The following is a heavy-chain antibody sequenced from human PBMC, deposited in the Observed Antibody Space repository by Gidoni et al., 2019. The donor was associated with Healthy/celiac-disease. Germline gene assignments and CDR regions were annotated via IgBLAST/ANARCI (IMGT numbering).Heavy chain of an antibody. J-gene: IGHJ5*02. CDR2: IYHSGST. V-gene: IGHV4-4*02. CDR3: ARAPVYYDNLNGWFDP. CDR1: VVSISRSNW. D-gene: IGHD3-9*01. Sequence: QVQLQESGPGLAKPSGPLSLTCAVSVVSISRSNWWSRVRQPPGKGLEWSGEIYHSGSTHYNPSLKSRVTISVDKSKNQFSLKLSSVTAADTAVYYCARAPVYYDNLNGWFDPWGQGTLVTVSS.